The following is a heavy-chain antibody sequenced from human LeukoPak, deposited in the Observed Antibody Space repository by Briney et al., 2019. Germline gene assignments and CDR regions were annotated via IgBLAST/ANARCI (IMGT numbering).Heavy chain of an antibody. CDR1: GGSFSGYY. J-gene: IGHJ6*03. CDR3: ARLATTAESYYYYYMDV. CDR2: INHSGST. Sequence: SETLSLTCAVYGGSFSGYYWSWIRQPPGKGLEWIGEINHSGSTNYNPSLKSRVTISVDTSKNQFSLKLSSVTAAGTAVYYCARLATTAESYYYYYMDVWGKGTTVTVSS. V-gene: IGHV4-34*01. D-gene: IGHD1-26*01.